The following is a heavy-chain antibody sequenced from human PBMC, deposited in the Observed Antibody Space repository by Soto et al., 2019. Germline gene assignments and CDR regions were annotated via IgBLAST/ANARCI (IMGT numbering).Heavy chain of an antibody. D-gene: IGHD3-16*01. CDR1: GFNFYDYV. Sequence: EVQLLESGGGLVQPGGSLRLSCAASGFNFYDYVMNWVRQAPGKGLEWVSGITGSSGDTFYTDSVKGRFNITRDNSKNTMYLQMNSQRAEDTAVYYCANLPGGLSWGQGTLVTVSS. CDR3: ANLPGGLS. V-gene: IGHV3-23*01. CDR2: ITGSSGDT. J-gene: IGHJ4*02.